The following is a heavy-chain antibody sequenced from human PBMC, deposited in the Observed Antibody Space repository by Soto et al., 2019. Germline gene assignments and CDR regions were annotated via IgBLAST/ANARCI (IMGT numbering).Heavy chain of an antibody. D-gene: IGHD3-22*01. CDR1: GFNFSSYG. Sequence: QVQLVESGGGVVQPGRSLRLSCAASGFNFSSYGMHWVRQAPGKGLEWVAVIWYDGSNKYYADSVKGRFTISRDNSKNTLYLQMNSLRAEDTAVYYCASHYYDSSGYWFDYWGQGTLVTVSS. J-gene: IGHJ4*02. V-gene: IGHV3-33*01. CDR2: IWYDGSNK. CDR3: ASHYYDSSGYWFDY.